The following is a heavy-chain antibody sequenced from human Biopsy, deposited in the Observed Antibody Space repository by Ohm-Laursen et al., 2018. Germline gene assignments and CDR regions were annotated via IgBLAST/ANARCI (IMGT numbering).Heavy chain of an antibody. D-gene: IGHD3-16*02. J-gene: IGHJ4*02. V-gene: IGHV1-18*01. CDR2: IRPLNGDT. Sequence: ASVKVSCKTSGYNFISYSINWVRQAPGQGLEWMGWIRPLNGDTKYGQKFQDRVTMTTGTSTSTVYMELTSLRSDDTAVCYCARGEVTFGELIVSLDSWGQGTLVTVSS. CDR1: GYNFISYS. CDR3: ARGEVTFGELIVSLDS.